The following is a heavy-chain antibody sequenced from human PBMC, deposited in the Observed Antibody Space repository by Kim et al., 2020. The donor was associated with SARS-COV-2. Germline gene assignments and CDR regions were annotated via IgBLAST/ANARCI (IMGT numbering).Heavy chain of an antibody. CDR2: IWYDGSNK. CDR3: ARGQNGDYPRGTFDY. J-gene: IGHJ4*02. V-gene: IGHV3-33*01. Sequence: GGSLRLSCAASGFTFSSYGMHWVRQAPGKGLEWVAVIWYDGSNKYYADSVKGRFTISRDNSKNTLYLQMNSLRAEDTAVYYCARGQNGDYPRGTFDYWGQGTLVTVSS. D-gene: IGHD4-17*01. CDR1: GFTFSSYG.